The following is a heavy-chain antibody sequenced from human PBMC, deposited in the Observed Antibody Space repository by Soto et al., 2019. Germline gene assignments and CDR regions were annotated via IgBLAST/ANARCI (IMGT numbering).Heavy chain of an antibody. CDR1: GGSIGSYY. V-gene: IGHV4-59*01. CDR3: ARDPGREEDWFDP. CDR2: IYYSGST. Sequence: QVQLQESGPGLVKPSETLSLTCTVSGGSIGSYYWSWIRQPPGKGLEWIGYIYYSGSTNYNPSLKSRVTISVDTSKNQFSLKLSSVTAADTAVYYCARDPGREEDWFDPWGQGTLVTVSS. J-gene: IGHJ5*02.